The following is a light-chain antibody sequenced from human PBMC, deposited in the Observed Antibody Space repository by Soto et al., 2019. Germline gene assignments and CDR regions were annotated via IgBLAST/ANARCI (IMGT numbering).Light chain of an antibody. CDR2: VAS. CDR3: QQSNTWPYT. V-gene: IGKV3-15*01. Sequence: EILMTQSPATLSVSPGERATLSCRASQSVSHNLAWYQQKPGQAPRLLFYVASTRAIGIPGRFSGSGAGTDFTFTINRVQSEDFAVYYCQQSNTWPYTFGQGTKIEI. CDR1: QSVSHN. J-gene: IGKJ2*01.